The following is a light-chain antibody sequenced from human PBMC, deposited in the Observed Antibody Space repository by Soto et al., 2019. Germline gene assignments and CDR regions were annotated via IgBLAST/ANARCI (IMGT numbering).Light chain of an antibody. CDR1: QSVGSN. Sequence: EVVMTQSPATLSVSPGERATLSCRASQSVGSNFAWYQQKPGQAPRLLIYGASTRATDIPGRFSGSGSGTEFTLTISSLQPEDFATYYCQQLNSYPLTFGGGTK. CDR2: GAS. J-gene: IGKJ4*01. V-gene: IGKV3-15*01. CDR3: QQLNSYPLT.